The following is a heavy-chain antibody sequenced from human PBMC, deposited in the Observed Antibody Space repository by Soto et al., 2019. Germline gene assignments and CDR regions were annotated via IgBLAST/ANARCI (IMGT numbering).Heavy chain of an antibody. CDR2: INHSGST. CDR3: ARHTGGGWRLNWFDP. CDR1: GGSFSGYY. Sequence: SETLSLTCAVYGGSFSGYYWSWIRQPPGKGLEWIGEINHSGSTNYNPSLKSRVTISVDTSKNQFSLKLSSATAADTAVYYCARHTGGGWRLNWFDPWGQGTPVTVSS. D-gene: IGHD6-19*01. V-gene: IGHV4-34*01. J-gene: IGHJ5*02.